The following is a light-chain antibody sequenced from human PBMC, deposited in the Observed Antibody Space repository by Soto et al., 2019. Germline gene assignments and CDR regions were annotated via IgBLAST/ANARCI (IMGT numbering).Light chain of an antibody. Sequence: DIQMTQSPSSLSASVGDRVTITCRASHSISNYLNWYQQKPGKAPNLLIYTASSLQSGVPSRFSGSGSGTDFTLTISSLQPEDFATYYCQQSYSTPYSFGQG. CDR3: QQSYSTPYS. CDR2: TAS. V-gene: IGKV1-39*01. J-gene: IGKJ2*03. CDR1: HSISNY.